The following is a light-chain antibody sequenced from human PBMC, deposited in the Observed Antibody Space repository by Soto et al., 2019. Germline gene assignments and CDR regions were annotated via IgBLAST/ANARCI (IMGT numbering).Light chain of an antibody. J-gene: IGLJ1*01. V-gene: IGLV2-14*03. CDR3: SSATSSSTYL. CDR1: SSDVGAYNS. Sequence: QSVLTQPASVSGSPGQSITISCTGTSSDVGAYNSVSWYQQHPDKAPKLIIFSVTSRTSGLSDRFSGSKSDNTASLTISGLRTEDEADYYCSSATSSSTYLFVTGTKVTVL. CDR2: SVT.